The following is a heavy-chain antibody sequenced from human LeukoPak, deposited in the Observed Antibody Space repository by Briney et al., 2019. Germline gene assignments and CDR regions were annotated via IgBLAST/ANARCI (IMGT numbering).Heavy chain of an antibody. CDR2: IYTSGST. J-gene: IGHJ6*03. D-gene: IGHD3-9*01. CDR3: ARTNYDILTGYYGPYYYYMDV. CDR1: GGSISSYY. Sequence: PSETLSLTCTVSGGSISSYYWSWIRQPPGKGLEWIGYIYTSGSTNYNPSLKSRVTISVDTSKNQFSLKLSSVTAADTAVYYCARTNYDILTGYYGPYYYYMDVWGEGTTVTVSS. V-gene: IGHV4-4*09.